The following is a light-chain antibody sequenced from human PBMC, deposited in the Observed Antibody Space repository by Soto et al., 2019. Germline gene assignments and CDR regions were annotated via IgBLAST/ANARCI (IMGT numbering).Light chain of an antibody. CDR1: SSDVGGYNY. Sequence: QSALTQPASVSGSPGQSITISCTGTSSDVGGYNYVSWYQQHPGKAPKLMIYEVTNRPSWVSNRFSGSKSGNTASLTISGLQAEDEADYYCQSYDSSLNGLMFGLGTKLTVL. CDR3: QSYDSSLNGLM. V-gene: IGLV2-14*01. CDR2: EVT. J-gene: IGLJ3*02.